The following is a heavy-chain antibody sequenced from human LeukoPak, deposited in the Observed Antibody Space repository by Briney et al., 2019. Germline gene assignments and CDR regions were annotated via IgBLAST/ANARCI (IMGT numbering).Heavy chain of an antibody. V-gene: IGHV3-15*07. CDR2: IKSKTDGGTT. D-gene: IGHD1-26*01. CDR1: GFTFSNAW. CDR3: TTKRVGAPAFDY. Sequence: PGGSLRLSCAASGFTFSNAWMNWVRQAPGKGLEWVGRIKSKTDGGTTDYAAPVKGRFTISRDGSKNTLYLQMNSLKTEDTAVYYCTTKRVGAPAFDYWGQGTLVTASS. J-gene: IGHJ4*02.